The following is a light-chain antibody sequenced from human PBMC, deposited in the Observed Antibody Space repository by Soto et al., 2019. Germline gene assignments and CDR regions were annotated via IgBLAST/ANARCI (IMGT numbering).Light chain of an antibody. Sequence: QSVLTPPASGSGSPGQSITISCTGTSSDVGGYNYVSWYQQHPGKAPKLMIHGVDNRPSGVSNRFSGSKSGNTASLTISGLQAEDEADYYCSSYTSSSTLVFGTGTKVTVL. CDR2: GVD. CDR3: SSYTSSSTLV. V-gene: IGLV2-14*01. CDR1: SSDVGGYNY. J-gene: IGLJ1*01.